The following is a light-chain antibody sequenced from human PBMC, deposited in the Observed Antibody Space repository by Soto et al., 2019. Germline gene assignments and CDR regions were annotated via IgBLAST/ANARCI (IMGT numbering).Light chain of an antibody. CDR1: SSDVGGYNY. CDR3: SSYTSSSTRV. J-gene: IGLJ3*02. CDR2: EVS. V-gene: IGLV2-14*01. Sequence: QSALTQPASVSGSPGPSITISCTGTSSDVGGYNYVSWYQQHPGKAPKLMIYEVSNRPSGVSNRFSGSKSGNTASLTISGLQAEDEAHYDCSSYTSSSTRVFGGGTKVTVL.